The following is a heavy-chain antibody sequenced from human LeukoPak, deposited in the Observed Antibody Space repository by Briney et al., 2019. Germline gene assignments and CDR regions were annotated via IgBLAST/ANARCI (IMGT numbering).Heavy chain of an antibody. Sequence: EASVKVSCKASGYTFTSYDINWVRQATGQGLEWMGWMNPNSANTGFAQKFQGRAAITRDTSTATAYLELSGLTSEDTAAYYCARAIRYQLLSDYWGQGTLVTVSS. CDR1: GYTFTSYD. V-gene: IGHV1-8*01. CDR2: MNPNSANT. J-gene: IGHJ4*02. CDR3: ARAIRYQLLSDY. D-gene: IGHD2-2*01.